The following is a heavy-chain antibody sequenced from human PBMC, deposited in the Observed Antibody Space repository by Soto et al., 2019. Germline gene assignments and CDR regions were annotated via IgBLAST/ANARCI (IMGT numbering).Heavy chain of an antibody. D-gene: IGHD2-2*01. V-gene: IGHV4-31*03. CDR1: GGSISSGGYY. CDR3: ARTPLGYCSSTSCLDV. J-gene: IGHJ6*02. Sequence: LSLTCTVSGGSISSGGYYWSWIRQHPGKGLEWIGYIYYSGSTYYNPSLKSRVTISVDTSKNQFSLKLSSVTAADTAVYYCARTPLGYCSSTSCLDVWGQGTTVTVSS. CDR2: IYYSGST.